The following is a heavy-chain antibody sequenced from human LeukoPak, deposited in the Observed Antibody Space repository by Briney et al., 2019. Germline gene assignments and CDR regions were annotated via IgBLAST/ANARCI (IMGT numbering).Heavy chain of an antibody. J-gene: IGHJ6*03. CDR3: AKNRGGTYKYYMDV. CDR2: VSGSGGAT. D-gene: IGHD1-1*01. CDR1: GFTFNNYA. Sequence: PGGSLRLSCAASGFTFNNYAMSWVRQAPGMGLEWLSYVSGSGGATYYAASVKGRFTISPDNSKNTVYLQMGSLRAEDTAVYYCAKNRGGTYKYYMDVWGNGTTVTVSS. V-gene: IGHV3-23*01.